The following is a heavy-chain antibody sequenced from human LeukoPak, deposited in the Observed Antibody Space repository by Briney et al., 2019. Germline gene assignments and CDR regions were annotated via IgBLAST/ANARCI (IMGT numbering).Heavy chain of an antibody. J-gene: IGHJ6*02. CDR3: ARGGPPPEWFGTENYYYGMDV. CDR1: GYTFTSYG. D-gene: IGHD3-10*01. V-gene: IGHV1-69*13. CDR2: IIPIFGTA. Sequence: SVKVSCKASGYTFTSYGISWVRQAPGQGLEWMGGIIPIFGTANYAQKFQGRVTITADESTSTAYVELSSLRSEDTAVYYCARGGPPPEWFGTENYYYGMDVWGQGTTVTVSS.